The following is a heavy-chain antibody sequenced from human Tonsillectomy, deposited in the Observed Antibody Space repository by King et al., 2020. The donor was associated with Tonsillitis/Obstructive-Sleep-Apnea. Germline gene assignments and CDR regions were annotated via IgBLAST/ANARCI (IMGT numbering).Heavy chain of an antibody. CDR2: IWYDGSNK. J-gene: IGHJ5*02. CDR1: GFTFSSYG. D-gene: IGHD4-11*01. V-gene: IGHV3-33*01. Sequence: VQLVESGGGVVQPGRSLRLSCAASGFTFSSYGMHWVRQAPGKGLEWVAVIWYDGSNKYYADYVKGRFTISRDNSKNTLYLQMNSLKAEDTAVYYCARNHDYSTSGGVWFVPCGQGTLVTVSS. CDR3: ARNHDYSTSGGVWFVP.